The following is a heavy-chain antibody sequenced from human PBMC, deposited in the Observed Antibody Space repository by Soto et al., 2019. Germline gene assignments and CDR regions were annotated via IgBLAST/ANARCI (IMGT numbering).Heavy chain of an antibody. CDR3: AKPSPWFGEHDAMDV. V-gene: IGHV1-69*13. CDR1: GGTFSSYA. CDR2: IIPIFGTA. Sequence: ASVKVSCKASGGTFSSYAISWVRQAPGQGLEWMGGIIPIFGTANYAQKFQGRVTITADESTSTAYMELSSLRSEDTAVYYCAKPSPWFGEHDAMDVWGQGTTVTVSS. J-gene: IGHJ6*02. D-gene: IGHD3-10*01.